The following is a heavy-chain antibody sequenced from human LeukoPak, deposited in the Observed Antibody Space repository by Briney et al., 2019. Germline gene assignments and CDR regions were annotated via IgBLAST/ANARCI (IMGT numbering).Heavy chain of an antibody. CDR3: ARTYYYGSGSYSEGAFDI. CDR2: INPYSGDT. J-gene: IGHJ3*02. CDR1: GYTFTCYY. D-gene: IGHD3-10*01. V-gene: IGHV1-2*02. Sequence: ASVKVSCKASGYTFTCYYMHWVRQAPGQGLEWMGWINPYSGDTHYAQKFQGRVTMTRDTSISTAYMDLSRLRSDDTAVYYCARTYYYGSGSYSEGAFDIWGQGTMVTVSS.